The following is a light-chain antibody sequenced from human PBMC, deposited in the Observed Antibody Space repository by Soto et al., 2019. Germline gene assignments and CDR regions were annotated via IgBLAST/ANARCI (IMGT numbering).Light chain of an antibody. Sequence: EIVLTQSPGTLSLSPGERATLSCRASQSVSSSYLAWYQQKPGQAPRLLIYGASSRATGIPDRFSGSGSGTHFTLTISRLEPEDFTVYYCQQNDSSLELTFGGGTKVEIK. V-gene: IGKV3-20*01. CDR3: QQNDSSLELT. CDR2: GAS. CDR1: QSVSSSY. J-gene: IGKJ4*01.